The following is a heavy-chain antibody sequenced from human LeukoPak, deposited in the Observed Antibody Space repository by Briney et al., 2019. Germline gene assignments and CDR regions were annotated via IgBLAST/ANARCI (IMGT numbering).Heavy chain of an antibody. J-gene: IGHJ4*02. V-gene: IGHV3-48*02. CDR3: ARVWREYGY. D-gene: IGHD2/OR15-2a*01. Sequence: GGCLRLSCAASGFTFSSYSMNWVRQAPGKGLEWVSYIGRSSSTIYYADSVKGRFTISRDNANNSLYLQMNSLRDDDTAVYYCARVWREYGYWGQGTLVTVSS. CDR1: GFTFSSYS. CDR2: IGRSSSTI.